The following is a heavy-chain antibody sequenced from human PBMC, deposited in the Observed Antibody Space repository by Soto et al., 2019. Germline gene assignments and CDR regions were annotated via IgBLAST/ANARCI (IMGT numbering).Heavy chain of an antibody. CDR2: ISAYNGDT. V-gene: IGHV1-18*03. D-gene: IGHD5-12*01. CDR3: AGNRVPVYSGDHWGIFDA. Sequence: PLVQSRAEVKKPGASVRVSCEASGYAFTTFAFSWVRLAPGQGLEWMGWISAYNGDTNYAQKFQGRDTMTTATSTRTVYMELRSLRSDDMTGYYCAGNRVPVYSGDHWGIFDAWGQGTLVTVSS. J-gene: IGHJ4*02. CDR1: GYAFTTFA.